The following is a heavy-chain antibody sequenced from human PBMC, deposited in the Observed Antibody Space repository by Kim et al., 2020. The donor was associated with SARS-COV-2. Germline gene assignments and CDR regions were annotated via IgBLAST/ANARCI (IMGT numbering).Heavy chain of an antibody. Sequence: ASVKVSCKASGYTFTSYAIHWVRQAPGQRLEWLGWINTGNGDTKYPQKFQGRVTITRDTSASTAYMELSSLRSEDTAVYYCASRPGIAVAGLDYWGQGTL. J-gene: IGHJ4*02. D-gene: IGHD6-19*01. CDR3: ASRPGIAVAGLDY. CDR2: INTGNGDT. V-gene: IGHV1-3*04. CDR1: GYTFTSYA.